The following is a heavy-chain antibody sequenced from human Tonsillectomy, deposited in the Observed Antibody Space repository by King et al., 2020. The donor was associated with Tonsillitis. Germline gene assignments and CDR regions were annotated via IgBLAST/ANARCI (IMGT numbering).Heavy chain of an antibody. CDR1: GFTFNSYA. Sequence: VQLVESGGGLVQPGGSLRLSCAASGFTFNSYAMSWVRQAPGKGLQWVSTIRGSGDNTYYADSVKSRFTISRDNSKNTVYLQMNSVRAEDTAVYYFAKGRGSSWYEPFDYWGQGTLVTVSS. D-gene: IGHD6-13*01. CDR2: IRGSGDNT. J-gene: IGHJ4*02. V-gene: IGHV3-23*04. CDR3: AKGRGSSWYEPFDY.